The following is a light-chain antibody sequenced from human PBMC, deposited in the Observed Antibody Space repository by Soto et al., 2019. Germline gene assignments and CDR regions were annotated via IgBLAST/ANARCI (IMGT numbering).Light chain of an antibody. J-gene: IGKJ4*01. V-gene: IGKV1-8*01. CDR3: QQYYSYPFT. CDR1: QGISSY. Sequence: AIRMTQSPSSFSASTGDRVTITCRASQGISSYLAWYQQKPGKAPKLLIYAASTLQSGVPSRFSGSGSGTEFTLTISCLQSEDFATYYCQQYYSYPFTFGGGTKVEIK. CDR2: AAS.